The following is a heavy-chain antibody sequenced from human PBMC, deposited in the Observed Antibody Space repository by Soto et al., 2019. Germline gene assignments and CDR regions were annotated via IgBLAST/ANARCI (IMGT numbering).Heavy chain of an antibody. V-gene: IGHV1-2*04. J-gene: IGHJ2*01. CDR2: INPNSGGT. Sequence: ASVKVSCKASGYTFTGYYMRWVRQAPGQGLEWMGWINPNSGGTNYAQKFQGWVTMTRDTSISTAYMELSRLRSDDTAVYYCARSATVTTLWYFDLWGRGTLVTVSS. CDR1: GYTFTGYY. CDR3: ARSATVTTLWYFDL. D-gene: IGHD4-17*01.